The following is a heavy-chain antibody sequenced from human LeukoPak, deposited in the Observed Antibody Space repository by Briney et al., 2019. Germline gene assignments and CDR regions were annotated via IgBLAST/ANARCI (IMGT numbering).Heavy chain of an antibody. CDR3: ARVGFGELFMSGGYYYMDV. CDR2: TYYRSKWYN. CDR1: GDSVSSNSAA. Sequence: SQTVSLTCAISGDSVSSNSAAWNWIRQSPSRGLEWLGRTYYRSKWYNDYAVSVKSRITINPDTSKNQFSLKLSSVTAADTAVYYCARVGFGELFMSGGYYYMDVWGKGTTVTISS. V-gene: IGHV6-1*01. D-gene: IGHD3-10*01. J-gene: IGHJ6*03.